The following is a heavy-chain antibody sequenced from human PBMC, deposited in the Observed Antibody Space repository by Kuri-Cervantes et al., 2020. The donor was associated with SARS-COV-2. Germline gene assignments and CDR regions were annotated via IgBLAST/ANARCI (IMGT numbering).Heavy chain of an antibody. D-gene: IGHD5-24*01. Sequence: SQTLSLTCAVYGGSFSGYYWSWIRQPPGKGLEWIGEINHSGSTNYNPSLKSRVTISVDTSKNQFSLKLSSVTAADTAVYYCARQHRGDGYTPRSAGYFDLWGRGTLVPVSS. CDR2: INHSGST. J-gene: IGHJ2*01. V-gene: IGHV4-34*01. CDR1: GGSFSGYY. CDR3: ARQHRGDGYTPRSAGYFDL.